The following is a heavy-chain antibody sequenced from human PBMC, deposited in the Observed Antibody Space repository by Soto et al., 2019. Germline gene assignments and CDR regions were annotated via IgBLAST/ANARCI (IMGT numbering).Heavy chain of an antibody. D-gene: IGHD7-27*01. CDR2: IYSGGST. J-gene: IGHJ2*01. V-gene: IGHV3-66*01. Sequence: EVQLVESGGGLVQPGGSLRLSCAASGFTVSSNYMSWVRQAPGKGLEWVSVIYSGGSTYYADSVKGRFTISRDNSKNTLYLKMNGLRAEDTAVYYCASATGGYAYFDLWGRGTLVTVSS. CDR3: ASATGGYAYFDL. CDR1: GFTVSSNY.